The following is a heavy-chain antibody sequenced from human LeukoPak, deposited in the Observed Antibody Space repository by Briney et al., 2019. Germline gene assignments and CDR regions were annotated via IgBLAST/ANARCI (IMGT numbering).Heavy chain of an antibody. CDR2: FYYSGNT. Sequence: SETLSLTCTVSGGSINTDTYYWAWIRQPPEKGLEYIGSFYYSGNTYYNPSLDTRVSISVDTSKKQISLKLSSVTAADTALYYCARNSCTGRTCSGTLGYFDSWGQGSLVTVSS. V-gene: IGHV4-39*01. CDR1: GGSINTDTYY. J-gene: IGHJ4*02. D-gene: IGHD2-8*02. CDR3: ARNSCTGRTCSGTLGYFDS.